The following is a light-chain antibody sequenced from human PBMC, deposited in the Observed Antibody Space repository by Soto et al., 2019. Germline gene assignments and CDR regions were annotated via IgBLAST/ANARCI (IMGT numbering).Light chain of an antibody. CDR1: SSDVGGYNY. CDR3: RSYAGSDNFV. J-gene: IGLJ1*01. V-gene: IGLV2-8*01. Sequence: QSALTQPPSASGSPGQSVTISCTGTSSDVGGYNYVSWYQQHPGKAPKLMIYEVNKRPSGVPDRFSGSKSGNAASRTVSGLQAEDEADFYCRSYAGSDNFVFGTGTKVTVL. CDR2: EVN.